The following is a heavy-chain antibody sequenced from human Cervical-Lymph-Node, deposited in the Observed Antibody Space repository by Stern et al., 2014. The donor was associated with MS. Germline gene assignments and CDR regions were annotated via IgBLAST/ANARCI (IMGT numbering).Heavy chain of an antibody. J-gene: IGHJ4*02. CDR2: INPDTGST. CDR3: ATAYYYDTTNYLDY. V-gene: IGHV1-2*06. CDR1: GYTFTDYY. D-gene: IGHD3-22*01. Sequence: QVQLVQSGAEVKQSGASVNVSCKASGYTFTDYYMHWVRQAPGQGLEWMGRINPDTGSTRYAQKFQDRVTMTRDTSIGTAYMELSRLISDDTAVYYCATAYYYDTTNYLDYWGQGTLVTVSS.